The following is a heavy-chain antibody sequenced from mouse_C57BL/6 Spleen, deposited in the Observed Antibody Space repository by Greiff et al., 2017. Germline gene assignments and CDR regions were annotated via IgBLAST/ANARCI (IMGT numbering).Heavy chain of an antibody. CDR2: INPSNGGT. Sequence: QVQLQQSGTELVKPGASVKLSCKASGYTFTSYWMHWVKQRPGQGLEWIGNINPSNGGTNYNEKFKSKATQTVDKSSSTAYMQLSSLTSEDSAVYSCARKDYSNSDAYWGQGTLVTVSA. D-gene: IGHD2-5*01. CDR3: ARKDYSNSDAY. V-gene: IGHV1-53*01. J-gene: IGHJ3*01. CDR1: GYTFTSYW.